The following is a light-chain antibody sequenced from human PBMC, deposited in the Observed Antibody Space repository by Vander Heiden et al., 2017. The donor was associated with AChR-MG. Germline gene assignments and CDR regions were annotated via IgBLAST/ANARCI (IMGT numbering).Light chain of an antibody. V-gene: IGKV3-20*01. CDR2: GAS. J-gene: IGKJ4*01. CDR1: QSVSSSY. CDR3: QQYGSSRLT. Sequence: VLTPSPRTLSLSPGERATLSCRASQSVSSSYLAWYQQRPGQAPRLLIYGASIRATGIPDRFSGSGSGTDFTLTISRLEPEDFAVYYCQQYGSSRLTFGGGTKVEIK.